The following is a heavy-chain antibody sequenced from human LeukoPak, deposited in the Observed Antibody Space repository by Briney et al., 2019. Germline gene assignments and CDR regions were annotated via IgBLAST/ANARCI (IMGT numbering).Heavy chain of an antibody. V-gene: IGHV3-9*01. Sequence: GGSLRLSCAASGFIFDDYAMHWDRQAPGKGLEWVSGISWKSGSIGYADSVKGRFTISRDNAKNSLYLQMNSLRAEDTALYYCAKDLATYSRYPVGFDYWGQGTLVTVSS. CDR2: ISWKSGSI. CDR1: GFIFDDYA. D-gene: IGHD6-13*01. CDR3: AKDLATYSRYPVGFDY. J-gene: IGHJ4*02.